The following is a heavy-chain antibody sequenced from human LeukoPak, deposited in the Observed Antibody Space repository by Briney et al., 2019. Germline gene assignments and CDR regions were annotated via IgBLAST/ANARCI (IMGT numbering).Heavy chain of an antibody. J-gene: IGHJ4*02. CDR3: ATDIVVVPAANVPNAFDI. CDR2: INPSGGST. V-gene: IGHV1-46*01. D-gene: IGHD2-2*01. Sequence: ASVKVSCKASGYTFTSYYMHWVRQAPGQGLEWMGTINPSGGSTSYAQKFQGRVTMTRDMSTSTVYMELSSLRSEDTAVYYCATDIVVVPAANVPNAFDIWGQGTLVAVSS. CDR1: GYTFTSYY.